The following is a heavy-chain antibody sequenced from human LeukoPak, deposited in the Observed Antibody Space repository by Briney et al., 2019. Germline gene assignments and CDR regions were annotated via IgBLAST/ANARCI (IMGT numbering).Heavy chain of an antibody. CDR2: IFSGGDT. D-gene: IGHD3-10*01. CDR1: GLIVRSEY. V-gene: IGHV3-53*01. J-gene: IGHJ5*02. Sequence: PGGSLRLSCSVSGLIVRSEYMSWVRQAPGKGLEWVSTIFSGGDTYYGDSVMGRFTISRDDSKNTLYLQMNSLTAEDTAVYYCARESRGFGPWGQGTLVTVSS. CDR3: ARESRGFGP.